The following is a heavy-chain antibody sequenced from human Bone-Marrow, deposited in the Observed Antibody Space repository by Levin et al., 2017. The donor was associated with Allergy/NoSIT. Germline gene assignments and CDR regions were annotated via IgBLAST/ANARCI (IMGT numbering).Heavy chain of an antibody. CDR3: TTLVPAAEGDY. CDR2: IKSKSDGEIR. CDR1: GFNFVKAW. Sequence: GGSLRLSCAASGFNFVKAWMSWVRQAPGKGLEWVGRIKSKSDGEIRDYAAPVKGRFIVSRDDSKNTLYLQMNSLKIEDTAVYFCTTLVPAAEGDYWGQGTLVTVSS. V-gene: IGHV3-15*07. D-gene: IGHD2-2*01. J-gene: IGHJ4*02.